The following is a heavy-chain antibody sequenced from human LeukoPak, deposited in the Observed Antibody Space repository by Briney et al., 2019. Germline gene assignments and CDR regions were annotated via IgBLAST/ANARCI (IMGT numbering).Heavy chain of an antibody. CDR3: ARWGYCSGTSCLGFDP. V-gene: IGHV4-4*07. J-gene: IGHJ5*02. Sequence: SEALSLTCTVSGGSISSYYWSWIRQPAGKGLEWIGRIYTSGSTNYNPSLKSRVTMSVDTSKNQFSLKLSSVTAADTAVYYCARWGYCSGTSCLGFDPWGQGTLVTVSS. CDR1: GGSISSYY. D-gene: IGHD2-2*01. CDR2: IYTSGST.